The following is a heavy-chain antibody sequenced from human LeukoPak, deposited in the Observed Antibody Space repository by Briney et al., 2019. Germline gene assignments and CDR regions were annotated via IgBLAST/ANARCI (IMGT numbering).Heavy chain of an antibody. CDR3: ARLPYYYGSGSHNFDY. CDR1: GGSISSSSYY. D-gene: IGHD3-10*01. J-gene: IGHJ4*02. CDR2: IYYSGST. V-gene: IGHV4-39*01. Sequence: TSETLSLTCTVSGGSISSSSYYWGWIRQPPGKGLEWIGSIYYSGSTYYNPSLKSRVTISVDTSKNQSSLKLSSVTAADTAVYYCARLPYYYGSGSHNFDYWGQGTLVTVSS.